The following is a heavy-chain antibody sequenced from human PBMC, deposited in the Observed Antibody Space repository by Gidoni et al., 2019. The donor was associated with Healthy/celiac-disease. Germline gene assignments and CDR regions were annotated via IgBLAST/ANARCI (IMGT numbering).Heavy chain of an antibody. CDR3: ASLMGVGSSSPAFDY. CDR1: GGSISSSNW. J-gene: IGHJ4*02. Sequence: QVQLQESGPGLVKPSGTLSLTCAVSGGSISSSNWWSWVRQPPGTGLEWIGAIYHSGSTNYNPSLKSRVTISVDKSKNQFSLKLSSVTAADTAVYYCASLMGVGSSSPAFDYWGQGTLVTVSS. CDR2: IYHSGST. D-gene: IGHD6-6*01. V-gene: IGHV4-4*02.